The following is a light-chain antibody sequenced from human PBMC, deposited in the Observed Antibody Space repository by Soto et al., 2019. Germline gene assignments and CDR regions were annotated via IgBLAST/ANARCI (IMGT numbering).Light chain of an antibody. CDR1: SSDVGGYNY. J-gene: IGLJ1*01. CDR2: EVS. CDR3: SSYAGSNKPSYV. Sequence: CVLTQPPSASGSPGESVTISCTGTSSDVGGYNYVSWYQQHPGKAPKLMIYEVSKRPSGVPDRFSGSKSGNTASLTVSGLQAEDEADYFCSSYAGSNKPSYVFGTGTKVTVL. V-gene: IGLV2-8*01.